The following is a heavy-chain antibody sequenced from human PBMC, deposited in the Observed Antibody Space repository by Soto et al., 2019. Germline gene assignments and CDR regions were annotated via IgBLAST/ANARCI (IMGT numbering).Heavy chain of an antibody. D-gene: IGHD2-2*01. CDR3: ATAGGEGSSTSCSISYMDG. CDR1: GFTFSSYA. J-gene: IGHJ6*03. Sequence: PGGSLRLSCAASGFTFSSYAMSWVRQAPGKGLEWVSAISGSGGSTYYADSVKGRFTISRDNSKNTVYLQMNSLRAEDTAVYYCATAGGEGSSTSCSISYMDGWGKGTKVTVYS. CDR2: ISGSGGST. V-gene: IGHV3-23*01.